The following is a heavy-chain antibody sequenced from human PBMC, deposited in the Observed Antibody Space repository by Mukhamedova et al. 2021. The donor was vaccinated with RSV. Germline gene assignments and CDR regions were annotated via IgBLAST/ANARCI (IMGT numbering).Heavy chain of an antibody. CDR3: AKDSGSYHAYYYYMDV. V-gene: IGHV3-30*18. CDR2: ISYDGSNK. Sequence: SSYGMHWVRQAPGKGLEWVAVISYDGSNKYYADSVKGRFTISRDNSKNTLYLQMNSLRAEDTAVYYCAKDSGSYHAYYYYMDVW. J-gene: IGHJ6*03. CDR1: SSYG. D-gene: IGHD1-26*01.